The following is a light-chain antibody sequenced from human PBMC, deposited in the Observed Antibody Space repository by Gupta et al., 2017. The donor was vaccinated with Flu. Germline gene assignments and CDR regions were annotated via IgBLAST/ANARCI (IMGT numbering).Light chain of an antibody. CDR3: QQYDTYTAT. Sequence: PSTLAASVRDRVTITCRASQNIRDWLAWYQQKPGKAPNLLIYKASTLESGVPSRFSGSGSGTEFTLTISSLQPDDFATYYCQQYDTYTATFGQGTKLEIK. CDR1: QNIRDW. J-gene: IGKJ2*01. V-gene: IGKV1-5*03. CDR2: KAS.